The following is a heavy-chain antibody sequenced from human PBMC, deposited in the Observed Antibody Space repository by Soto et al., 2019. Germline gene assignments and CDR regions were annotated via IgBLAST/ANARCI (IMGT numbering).Heavy chain of an antibody. J-gene: IGHJ4*02. CDR1: GFTFANFG. V-gene: IGHV3-23*01. D-gene: IGHD6-13*01. CDR2: ISGSGGST. Sequence: QPGGSLRLSCGTSGFTFANFGMGWVRQAPGKGLEWVSAISGSGGSTYYADSVKGRFTISRDTSKNTLYLQMNSLRAEDTALYYCAKSYSSNWYDYFDYWGQGTLVTVSS. CDR3: AKSYSSNWYDYFDY.